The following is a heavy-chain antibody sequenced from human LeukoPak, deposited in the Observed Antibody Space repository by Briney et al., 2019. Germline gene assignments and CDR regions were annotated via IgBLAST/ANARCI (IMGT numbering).Heavy chain of an antibody. V-gene: IGHV4-59*01. CDR3: ARGPAKNYYDSSGYYY. J-gene: IGHJ4*02. CDR2: IYYSGST. Sequence: PSETLSLTCTVSGGSISSYYWSWIRQPPGKGLEWIGYIYYSGSTNYNPSLKSRVTLSVDTSKNQFSLKLSSVTAADTAVYYCARGPAKNYYDSSGYYYWGQGTLVTVSS. D-gene: IGHD3-22*01. CDR1: GGSISSYY.